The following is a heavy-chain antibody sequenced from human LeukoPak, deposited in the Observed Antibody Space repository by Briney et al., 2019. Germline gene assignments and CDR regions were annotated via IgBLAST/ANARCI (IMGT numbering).Heavy chain of an antibody. Sequence: GESLKISCKGSGYSFTTYWIGWVRQMPGKGLEWMGIIYPDDSETRYSPSFQGQVTISADKSITTAYLQWSSLKASDTAMYYCARHSRSASGWSPDYWGQGTLVTVSS. CDR3: ARHSRSASGWSPDY. CDR1: GYSFTTYW. CDR2: IYPDDSET. V-gene: IGHV5-51*01. J-gene: IGHJ4*02. D-gene: IGHD6-19*01.